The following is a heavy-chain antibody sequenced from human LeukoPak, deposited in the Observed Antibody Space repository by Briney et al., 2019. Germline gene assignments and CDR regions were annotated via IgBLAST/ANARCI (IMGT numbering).Heavy chain of an antibody. D-gene: IGHD3-22*01. CDR3: ARDPTYYDSSGFPFDY. CDR2: NSGYSGNS. Sequence: ASLKDSCKASGCTFTSEGIGGLVQQTGQEEAWMASNSGYSGNSNYAQKFQGRVTMTTDTSTSTAYMELRSLRSDDTAVYYCARDPTYYDSSGFPFDYWGQGTLVTVSS. J-gene: IGHJ4*02. CDR1: GCTFTSEG. V-gene: IGHV1-18*01.